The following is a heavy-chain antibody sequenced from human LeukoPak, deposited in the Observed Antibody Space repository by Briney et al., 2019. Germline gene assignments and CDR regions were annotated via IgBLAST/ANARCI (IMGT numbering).Heavy chain of an antibody. J-gene: IGHJ4*02. Sequence: GGSLRLSCAASGFTVSSNYKSWVRQAPGKGLEWVSVIYSGGSTYYADSVKGRFTISRDNSKNTLYLQMNSLRAEDTAVYYCAKTRGLVVTTTYFDYWGQGTLVTVSS. D-gene: IGHD3-22*01. V-gene: IGHV3-66*02. CDR2: IYSGGST. CDR1: GFTVSSNY. CDR3: AKTRGLVVTTTYFDY.